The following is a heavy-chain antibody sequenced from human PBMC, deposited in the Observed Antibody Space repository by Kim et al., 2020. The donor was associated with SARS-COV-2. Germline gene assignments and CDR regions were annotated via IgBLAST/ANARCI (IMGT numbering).Heavy chain of an antibody. Sequence: GGSLRLSCAASGFTFSSYSMNWVRQAPGKGLEWVSSISSSSSYIYYADSVKGRFTISRDNAKNSLYLQMNSLRAEDTAVYYCARPDPPGLMVYATIYYYMDVWGKGTTVTVSS. V-gene: IGHV3-21*01. CDR3: ARPDPPGLMVYATIYYYMDV. CDR1: GFTFSSYS. J-gene: IGHJ6*03. CDR2: ISSSSSYI. D-gene: IGHD2-8*01.